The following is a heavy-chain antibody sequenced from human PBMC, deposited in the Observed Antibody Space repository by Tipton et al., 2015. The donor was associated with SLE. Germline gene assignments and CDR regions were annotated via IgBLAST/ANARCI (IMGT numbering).Heavy chain of an antibody. CDR2: IDQRGKT. D-gene: IGHD6-13*01. V-gene: IGHV4-34*01. Sequence: AGLVKPSDSLLLACVMSGGSFSEYYWTWIRQSPGKGLEWIGEIDQRGKTKFNPSLKSRVTISIDMSKTQFSLKLSSVTAADTAVYYCARETHSSPPQVFYSYGMDVWGQGTTVTVSS. J-gene: IGHJ6*02. CDR1: GGSFSEYY. CDR3: ARETHSSPPQVFYSYGMDV.